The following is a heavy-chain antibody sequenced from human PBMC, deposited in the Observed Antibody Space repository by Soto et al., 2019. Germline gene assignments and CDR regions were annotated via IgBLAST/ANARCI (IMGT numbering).Heavy chain of an antibody. D-gene: IGHD1-26*01. CDR2: ISYDGRDK. CDR3: ARDSLETIVGGTTRPVDFDY. Sequence: GGSLRLSCAASGFGFSIYAMHWVRQAPGKGLEWVAVISYDGRDKYHADSVKGRFTISRDNFKNTLYLQMNSLRTEDSAVYYCARDSLETIVGGTTRPVDFDYWGQGTLVTVSS. V-gene: IGHV3-30-3*01. CDR1: GFGFSIYA. J-gene: IGHJ4*02.